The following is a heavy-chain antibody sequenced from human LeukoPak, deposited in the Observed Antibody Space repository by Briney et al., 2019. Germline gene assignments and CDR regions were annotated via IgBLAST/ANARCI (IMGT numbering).Heavy chain of an antibody. Sequence: GESLKISCKGSGYRFTNYWIGWVRQMPGKDLEWMGIIYPGDSDIKYSPSFQGQVTISADKSISTAYLQWSSLKASDTAMYYCARRPITGTTWDPFDYWGQGTLVTVSS. V-gene: IGHV5-51*01. CDR3: ARRPITGTTWDPFDY. D-gene: IGHD1-7*01. CDR1: GYRFTNYW. CDR2: IYPGDSDI. J-gene: IGHJ4*02.